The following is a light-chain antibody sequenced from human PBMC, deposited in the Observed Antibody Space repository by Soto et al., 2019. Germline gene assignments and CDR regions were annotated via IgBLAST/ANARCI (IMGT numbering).Light chain of an antibody. Sequence: QSALTQPASVSGSPGQSITISCTGTSSDVGSCNCVSWYQQHPGKAPTLMIYEVNKRPSGISNRSSGSKSGNTASLTISGLQAEDEADYYCCSSVGSPNWVFGGGTQLTVL. CDR3: CSSVGSPNWV. V-gene: IGLV2-23*02. J-gene: IGLJ3*02. CDR2: EVN. CDR1: SSDVGSCNC.